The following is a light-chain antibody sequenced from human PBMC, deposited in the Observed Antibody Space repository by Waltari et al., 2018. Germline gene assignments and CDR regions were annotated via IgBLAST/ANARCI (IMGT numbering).Light chain of an antibody. V-gene: IGKV2-28*01. CDR2: LGS. Sequence: DIVVTQSPLSLPVTTGEPASISCRSSQSLLHRNGNTYLDWYLQKPGQSPQLLIYLGSNRASGGPDRFSGSGSGTDFTLTISRVEAEDVGVYYCMQSLQTLWTFGQGTKVEIK. CDR1: QSLLHRNGNTY. J-gene: IGKJ1*01. CDR3: MQSLQTLWT.